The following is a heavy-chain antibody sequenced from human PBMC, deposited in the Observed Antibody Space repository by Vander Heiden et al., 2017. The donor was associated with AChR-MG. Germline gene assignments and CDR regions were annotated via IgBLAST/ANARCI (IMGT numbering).Heavy chain of an antibody. J-gene: IGHJ3*02. CDR3: AKDRSIAVAGTGFDI. CDR2: VRYDGSNK. Sequence: QVQLVESGGGVVQPGGSLRLSCAATGFICSGYVMHWVRQAPGKGLEWVAFVRYDGSNKYYADSVKGRFTISRDNSKNTLYLQMNSLRAEDTAVYYCAKDRSIAVAGTGFDIWGQGTMVTVSS. V-gene: IGHV3-30*02. D-gene: IGHD6-19*01. CDR1: GFICSGYV.